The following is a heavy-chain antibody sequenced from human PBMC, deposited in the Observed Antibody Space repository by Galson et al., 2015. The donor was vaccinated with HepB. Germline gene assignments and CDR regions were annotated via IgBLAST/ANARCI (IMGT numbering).Heavy chain of an antibody. CDR2: ISGSGGST. CDR1: GFTFSSYA. D-gene: IGHD3-22*01. CDR3: ARDNIAGKIFFGKHSGSSGYHNFDY. V-gene: IGHV3-23*01. J-gene: IGHJ4*02. Sequence: SLRLSCAASGFTFSSYAMSWVRQAPGKGLEWVSAISGSGGSTYYADSVKGRFTISRDNSKNTLYLQMNSLRAEDTAVYYCARDNIAGKIFFGKHSGSSGYHNFDYWGQGTLVTVSS.